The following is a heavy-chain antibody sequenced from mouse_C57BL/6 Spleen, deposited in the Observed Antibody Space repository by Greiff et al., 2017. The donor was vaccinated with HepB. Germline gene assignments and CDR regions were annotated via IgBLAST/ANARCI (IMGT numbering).Heavy chain of an antibody. V-gene: IGHV1-42*01. D-gene: IGHD1-1*01. CDR3: AREGATTVVATDWYFDV. Sequence: VQLQQSGPELVKPGASVKISCKASGYSFTGYYMNWVKQSPEKSLEWIGEINPSTGGTTYNQKFKAKATLTVDKSSSTAYMQLKSLTSEDSAVYYGAREGATTVVATDWYFDVRGTGTTVTVSS. CDR2: INPSTGGT. CDR1: GYSFTGYY. J-gene: IGHJ1*03.